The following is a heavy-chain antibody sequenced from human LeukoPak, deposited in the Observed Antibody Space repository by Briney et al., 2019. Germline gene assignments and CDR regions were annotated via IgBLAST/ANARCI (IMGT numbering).Heavy chain of an antibody. Sequence: PSETLSLTCAVYGGSFSGYYWSWIRQPPGKGLEWIGEINHSGSTNYNPSLKSRVTISVDTSKNQFSLKLSSVTAADTAVYYCAHSYYYGSGSPTDDAFDIWGQGTMVTVSS. CDR1: GGSFSGYY. V-gene: IGHV4-34*01. CDR2: INHSGST. CDR3: AHSYYYGSGSPTDDAFDI. J-gene: IGHJ3*02. D-gene: IGHD3-10*01.